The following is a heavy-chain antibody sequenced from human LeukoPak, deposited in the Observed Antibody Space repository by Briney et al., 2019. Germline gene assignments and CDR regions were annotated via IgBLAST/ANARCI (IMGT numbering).Heavy chain of an antibody. CDR2: ISSSSSYI. D-gene: IGHD1-1*01. V-gene: IGHV3-21*04. J-gene: IGHJ6*02. CDR1: RFTFSSYS. Sequence: GGSLRLSCAASRFTFSSYSMNWVRQAPGKGLEWVSSISSSSSYIYYADSVRGRFTISRDNSKESLFLQMTSLRDEDTALYCATWAFYHDLDVWGQGTTVTVSS. CDR3: TWAFYHDLDV.